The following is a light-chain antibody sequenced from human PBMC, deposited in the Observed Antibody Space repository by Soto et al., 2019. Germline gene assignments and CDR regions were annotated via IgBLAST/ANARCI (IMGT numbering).Light chain of an antibody. CDR1: NIGSKN. CDR3: QVWDSNTVV. J-gene: IGLJ2*01. V-gene: IGLV3-9*01. CDR2: RDT. Sequence: SYELTQPLSVSVALGQTARIPCGGNNIGSKNVHWYQQNPGQAPVLVIYRDTNRPSGIPERFSGSNSGNTATLTISSAQAGDEADYYCQVWDSNTVVFGGGTKLTVL.